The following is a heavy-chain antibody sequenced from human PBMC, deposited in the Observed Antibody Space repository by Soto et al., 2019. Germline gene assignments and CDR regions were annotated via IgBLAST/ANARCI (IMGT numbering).Heavy chain of an antibody. D-gene: IGHD6-19*01. Sequence: GGSLRLSCAASGFSFSKYGMHWVRQAPGKGLEWVAVISYDGSNKYYADSVKGRFTISRDNSKNTLYLQMNSLRAEDTAVYYCAKDPSSGWFDYWGQGTLVTVSS. J-gene: IGHJ4*02. CDR3: AKDPSSGWFDY. V-gene: IGHV3-30*18. CDR2: ISYDGSNK. CDR1: GFSFSKYG.